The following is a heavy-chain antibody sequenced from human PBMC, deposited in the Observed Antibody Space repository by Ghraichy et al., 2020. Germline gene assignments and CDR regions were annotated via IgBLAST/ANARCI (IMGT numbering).Heavy chain of an antibody. Sequence: GGSLRLTCAASGFTFSSYGMHWVRQAPGKGLEWVAVIWYDGSNKYYADSVKGRFTISRDNSKNTLYLQMNSLRAEDTAVYYCARDGPLPGSGSGYYRDPNYGMDVWGQGTTVTVSS. CDR2: IWYDGSNK. D-gene: IGHD3-3*01. CDR3: ARDGPLPGSGSGYYRDPNYGMDV. J-gene: IGHJ6*02. V-gene: IGHV3-33*01. CDR1: GFTFSSYG.